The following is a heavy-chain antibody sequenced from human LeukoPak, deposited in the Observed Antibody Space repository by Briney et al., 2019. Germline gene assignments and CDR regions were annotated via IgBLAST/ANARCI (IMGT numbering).Heavy chain of an antibody. Sequence: GGSLRLSCAASGFTFSAFWMHWVRQAPGKGLVWVSHINSDGSGTRYADSVKGRFTISRDNARNTLYLQMNSLRAEDTAGYYCARGRVFDTSGYSVDYWGQGTLVTVSS. CDR1: GFTFSAFW. D-gene: IGHD3-22*01. J-gene: IGHJ4*02. CDR3: ARGRVFDTSGYSVDY. V-gene: IGHV3-74*01. CDR2: INSDGSGT.